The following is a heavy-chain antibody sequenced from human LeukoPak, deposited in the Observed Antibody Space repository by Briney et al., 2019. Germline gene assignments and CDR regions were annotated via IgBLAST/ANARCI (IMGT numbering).Heavy chain of an antibody. J-gene: IGHJ2*01. CDR1: GYTFTGYY. CDR3: ASLRNYGLPYWYFDL. CDR2: INPNSGGT. Sequence: ASVKVSCKASGYTFTGYYMHWVRQAPGQGLEWMGWINPNSGGTNYAQKFQGRVTITADESTSTAYMELSSLRSEDTAVYYCASLRNYGLPYWYFDLWGRGTLVTVSS. V-gene: IGHV1-2*02. D-gene: IGHD3-16*01.